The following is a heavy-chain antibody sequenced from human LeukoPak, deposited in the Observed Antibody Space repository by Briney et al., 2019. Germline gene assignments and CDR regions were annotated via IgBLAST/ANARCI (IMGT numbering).Heavy chain of an antibody. D-gene: IGHD6-13*01. CDR2: VNVLGNT. CDR1: GGSISSTNW. J-gene: IGHJ4*02. Sequence: PSGTLSLTCGVSGGSISSTNWWTWVRQPPGKGLEWIGEVNVLGNTNYNPSLESRVTISIDKSENHVSLKLTSVTAADTAVYYCARHWSWYVDYWGQGTLVTVSS. CDR3: ARHWSWYVDY. V-gene: IGHV4-4*02.